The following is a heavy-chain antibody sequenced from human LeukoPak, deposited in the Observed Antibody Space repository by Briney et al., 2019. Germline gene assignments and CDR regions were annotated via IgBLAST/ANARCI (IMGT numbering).Heavy chain of an antibody. CDR1: GFTFSDYY. CDR2: ISSSGSTI. Sequence: GGSLRLSCAASGFTFSDYYMSWIRQAPGKGLEWVSYISSSGSTIYYADSEKGRFTISRDNAKNSLYLQMNSLRAEDTAVYYCARARATLLGAARHWGQGTLVTVSS. CDR3: ARARATLLGAARH. V-gene: IGHV3-11*04. J-gene: IGHJ4*02. D-gene: IGHD6-6*01.